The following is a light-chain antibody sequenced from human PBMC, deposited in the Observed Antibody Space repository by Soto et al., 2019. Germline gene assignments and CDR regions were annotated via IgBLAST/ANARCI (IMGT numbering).Light chain of an antibody. V-gene: IGKV3-15*01. Sequence: EIVMTQSPATLSVSPGERVTLSCRASQSVFTNLAWSQHKPGQAPRLLIYGASTRATGLPARFSGSGSGTEFTLTISSLQSEDFALYYCQQYNNWPYTFGQGTKLESK. CDR3: QQYNNWPYT. CDR1: QSVFTN. CDR2: GAS. J-gene: IGKJ2*01.